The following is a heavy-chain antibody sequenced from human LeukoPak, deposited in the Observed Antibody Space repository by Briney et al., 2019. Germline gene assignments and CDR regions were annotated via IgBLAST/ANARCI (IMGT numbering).Heavy chain of an antibody. D-gene: IGHD1-1*01. Sequence: NPSETLSLTCTVSGYSISSGYYWGWIRQPPGKGLEWIGTIHQSGRTFYSPSLKSRITISVDTSKNQFSLKLTSVTAADTAVFYCVRDTAYGTTDYWGQGTLVTVSS. V-gene: IGHV4-38-2*02. CDR3: VRDTAYGTTDY. CDR1: GYSISSGYY. J-gene: IGHJ4*02. CDR2: IHQSGRT.